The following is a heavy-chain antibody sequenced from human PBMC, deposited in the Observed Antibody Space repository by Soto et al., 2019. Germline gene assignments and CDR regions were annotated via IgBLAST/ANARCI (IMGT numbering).Heavy chain of an antibody. V-gene: IGHV3-48*01. Sequence: EVHLVESGGGLVQPGGSLRLSCGASGFVFSSFGMNWVRQAPGKGLEWISYISYDSNKPTYYAESVKGRFTISRDNAKNSLYLRMNSLRVEDTAVYYCARDLWDDLAGGESDCWGQGTLVTVSS. CDR3: ARDLWDDLAGGESDC. CDR1: GFVFSSFG. D-gene: IGHD3-16*01. J-gene: IGHJ4*02. CDR2: ISYDSNKPT.